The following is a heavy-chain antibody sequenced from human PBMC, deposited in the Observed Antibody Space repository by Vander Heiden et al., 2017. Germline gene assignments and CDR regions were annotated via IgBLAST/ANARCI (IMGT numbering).Heavy chain of an antibody. J-gene: IGHJ3*01. Sequence: QLQLQESGPGLVKTSETLSLTCTVSGGSIRISSYYWGWIRQPPGEWLEWIGSIYFNWNTYYNPSLKSRVTISVDTSKNQFSLKLSSVTAADTAGYYCARLFLIGPYYESSGYVSHWGQGTMVTVSS. CDR1: GGSIRISSYY. D-gene: IGHD3-22*01. CDR2: IYFNWNT. V-gene: IGHV4-39*01. CDR3: ARLFLIGPYYESSGYVSH.